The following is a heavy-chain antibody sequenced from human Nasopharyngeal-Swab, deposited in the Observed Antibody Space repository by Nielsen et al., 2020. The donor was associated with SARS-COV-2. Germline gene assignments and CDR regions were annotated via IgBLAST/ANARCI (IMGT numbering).Heavy chain of an antibody. CDR3: ASEVIEQGISDAFDF. D-gene: IGHD3-16*02. J-gene: IGHJ3*01. Sequence: WIRQPPGKGLEWIGYIHYTGYTFYNPSLESRLIISLDTSQNQFSLRLSSVTAADTAVYYCASEVIEQGISDAFDFWGQGTMVTVSS. V-gene: IGHV4-31*02. CDR2: IHYTGYT.